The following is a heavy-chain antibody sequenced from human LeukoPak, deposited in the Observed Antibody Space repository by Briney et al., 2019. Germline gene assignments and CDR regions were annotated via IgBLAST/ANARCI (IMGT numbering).Heavy chain of an antibody. D-gene: IGHD5-12*01. CDR1: GFTFSNYE. Sequence: YPGGSLRLSCVASGFTFSNYEMNWVRQAPGKGLEWVSSISGRGDTIYYADSVKGRFTISRDNAKNLLYLQMNGLRAEDTAVYYCAKDRPGVYSGYDPPQSWGQGTLVTVSS. CDR2: ISGRGDTI. J-gene: IGHJ5*02. CDR3: AKDRPGVYSGYDPPQS. V-gene: IGHV3-48*03.